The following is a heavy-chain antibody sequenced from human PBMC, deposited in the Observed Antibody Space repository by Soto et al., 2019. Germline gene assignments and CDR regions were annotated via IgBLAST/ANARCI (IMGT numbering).Heavy chain of an antibody. Sequence: XESLLLSCAASGFTFRNHAMHWVRQAPGKGLEWVGLIWYDGTSKYYADSVKGRFTISRDNSKNTLYLEMNSLRVEDTAIYYCARDQGVVIIKDHWGQGALVTVSS. CDR2: IWYDGTSK. CDR1: GFTFRNHA. D-gene: IGHD2-8*01. CDR3: ARDQGVVIIKDH. J-gene: IGHJ4*02. V-gene: IGHV3-33*08.